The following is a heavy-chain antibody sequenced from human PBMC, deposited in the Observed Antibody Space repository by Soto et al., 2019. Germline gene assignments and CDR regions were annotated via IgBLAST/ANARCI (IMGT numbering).Heavy chain of an antibody. J-gene: IGHJ6*02. CDR2: IYHSGST. CDR1: GYSISSGYY. D-gene: IGHD2-2*01. Sequence: WATLSITCAGSGYSISSGYYWGWIRQPPGKGLEWIGSIYHSGSTYYNPSLKSRVTISVDTSKNQFSLKLSSVTAADTAVYYCARDYNVVVSGGMDVWGQGTTVTVSS. CDR3: ARDYNVVVSGGMDV. V-gene: IGHV4-38-2*02.